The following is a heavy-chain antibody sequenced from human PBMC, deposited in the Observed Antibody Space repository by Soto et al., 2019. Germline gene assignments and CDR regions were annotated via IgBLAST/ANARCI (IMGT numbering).Heavy chain of an antibody. CDR1: GYTFTSYG. V-gene: IGHV1-18*01. D-gene: IGHD3-22*01. J-gene: IGHJ6*02. CDR2: ISAYNGNT. CDR3: ASWGYDSCGDSYYYHCMAL. Sequence: ASVKVSCKASGYTFTSYGISWVRQAHGQGLEWMGWISAYNGNTNYAQKLQGRVTMTTDTSTSTAYMELRSLRSDDTAVYYCASWGYDSCGDSYYYHCMALLLQGTTVTVS.